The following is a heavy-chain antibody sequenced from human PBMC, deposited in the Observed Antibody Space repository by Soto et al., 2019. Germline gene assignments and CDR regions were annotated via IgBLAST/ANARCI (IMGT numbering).Heavy chain of an antibody. J-gene: IGHJ5*02. V-gene: IGHV4-31*03. CDR1: NGYINTGGFY. D-gene: IGHD6-13*01. CDR2: IFHSGST. Sequence: QVQLQESGPGLLKPSQTLSLTCNVSNGYINTGGFYWSWIRQHPGKGLEWIGYIFHSGSTLYNPSLNSRVTLSADTSKNQLSLNLRSVTVADTXVYYXARGGIAGHWFDPWGQGILVTVSS. CDR3: ARGGIAGHWFDP.